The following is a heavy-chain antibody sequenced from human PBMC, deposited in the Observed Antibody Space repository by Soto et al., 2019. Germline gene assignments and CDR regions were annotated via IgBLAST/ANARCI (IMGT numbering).Heavy chain of an antibody. CDR3: ARSQAVVVVPAAPIDY. J-gene: IGHJ4*02. D-gene: IGHD2-2*01. CDR2: INPSGGST. Sequence: QVQLVQSGAEVKKPGASVKLSCKTSGYTFSNYYINWVRQAPGQGLQWMGRINPSGGSTSYAQKFQGRVTMTRVTCTSTVYMDLSSLRSEDTAVYFCARSQAVVVVPAAPIDYWGQGTLVTVSS. CDR1: GYTFSNYY. V-gene: IGHV1-46*01.